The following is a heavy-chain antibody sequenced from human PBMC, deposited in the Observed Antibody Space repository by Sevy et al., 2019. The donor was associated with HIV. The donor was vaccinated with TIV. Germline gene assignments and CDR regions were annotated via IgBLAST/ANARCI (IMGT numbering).Heavy chain of an antibody. CDR2: ISSRNSTK. CDR1: GFTSSSYS. D-gene: IGHD6-13*01. Sequence: GGSLRLSCATSGFTSSSYSMNWVRQAPGKGLEWVAYISSRNSTKYYADSVKGRFTISRDNAKNSLFLQMNSLRADDTAVYYCAKDAGYSLHWSPGYWGQGTLVTVSS. J-gene: IGHJ4*02. V-gene: IGHV3-48*04. CDR3: AKDAGYSLHWSPGY.